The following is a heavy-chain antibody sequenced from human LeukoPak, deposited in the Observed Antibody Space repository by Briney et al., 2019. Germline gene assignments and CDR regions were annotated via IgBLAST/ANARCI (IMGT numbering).Heavy chain of an antibody. CDR2: IYYSGTT. J-gene: IGHJ4*02. CDR3: ARAYPSSSTD. CDR1: GGSISSSSYY. Sequence: SETLSLTCTVSGGSISSSSYYWGWIRQPPGKGLEWIGSIYYSGTTYYNPSLKSRVTISQDTSQNQFSLRLSSVTAADTAVYYCARAYPSSSTDWGQGILVTVSS. D-gene: IGHD2-2*01. V-gene: IGHV4-39*07.